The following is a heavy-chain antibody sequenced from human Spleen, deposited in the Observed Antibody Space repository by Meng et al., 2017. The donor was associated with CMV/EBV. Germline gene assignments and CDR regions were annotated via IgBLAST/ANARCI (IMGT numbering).Heavy chain of an antibody. CDR2: ISSSGDTV. CDR1: GFTFNGYY. D-gene: IGHD2-21*01. J-gene: IGHJ6*02. Sequence: GGSLRLSCAASGFTFNGYYMSWFRQAPGKGLEWVSYISSSGDTVYYADSVKGRFTISRDNTNKSLFLQMNSLRVDDTAIYYCARDFVTAYSGFYVWGQGTTVTVSS. V-gene: IGHV3-11*01. CDR3: ARDFVTAYSGFYV.